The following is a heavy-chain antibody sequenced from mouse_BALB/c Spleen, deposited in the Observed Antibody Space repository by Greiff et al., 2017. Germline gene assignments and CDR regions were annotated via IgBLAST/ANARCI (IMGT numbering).Heavy chain of an antibody. V-gene: IGHV5-9-4*01. Sequence: EVQGVESGGGLVKPGGSLKLSCAASGFTFSSYAMSWVRQSPEKRLEWVAEISSGGSYTYYPDTVTGRFTISRDNAKNTLYLEMSSLRSEDTAMYYCARKGARGYAMDYWGQGTSVTVSS. D-gene: IGHD3-1*01. CDR2: ISSGGSYT. CDR3: ARKGARGYAMDY. J-gene: IGHJ4*01. CDR1: GFTFSSYA.